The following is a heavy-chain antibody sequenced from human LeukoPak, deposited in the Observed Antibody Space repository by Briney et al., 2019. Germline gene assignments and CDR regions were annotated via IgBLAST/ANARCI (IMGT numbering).Heavy chain of an antibody. D-gene: IGHD6-6*01. CDR1: GFTFDDYA. CDR2: ISWNSGSI. CDR3: AKDREYSSSSSFDY. J-gene: IGHJ4*02. Sequence: GRSLRLSCAASGFTFDDYAKHWVRQAPGKGLEWVSGISWNSGSIGYADSVKGRFTISRDNAKNSLYLQMNSLRAEDTALYYCAKDREYSSSSSFDYWGQGTLVTVSS. V-gene: IGHV3-9*01.